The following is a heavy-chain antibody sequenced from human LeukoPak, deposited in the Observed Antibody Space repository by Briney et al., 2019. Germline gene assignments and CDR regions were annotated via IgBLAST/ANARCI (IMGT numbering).Heavy chain of an antibody. J-gene: IGHJ6*02. D-gene: IGHD3-22*01. CDR3: ARESGEEYYYDSSGYYYNYYGMDV. CDR2: IYTSGST. V-gene: IGHV4-61*02. CDR1: GGSISSGSYY. Sequence: SSETLSLTCTVSGGSISSGSYYWSWIRQPAGKGLEWIGRIYTSGSTNYNPSLKSRVTISVDTSKNQFSLKLSSVTAADTAVYYCARESGEEYYYDSSGYYYNYYGMDVWGQGTTVTVSS.